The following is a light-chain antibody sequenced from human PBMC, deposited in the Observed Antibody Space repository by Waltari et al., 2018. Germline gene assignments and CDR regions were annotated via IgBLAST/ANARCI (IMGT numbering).Light chain of an antibody. CDR1: QRISSW. CDR2: KAS. V-gene: IGKV1-5*03. Sequence: DIQMTQSPSTLSASVGDRVTITCRASQRISSWVALYQHKPGKAPKLMIYKASSLQSWVPSRFSGRGSGTEFTLTITSLQPDDFATYYCQQYHTYWTFGQGTKVEIK. J-gene: IGKJ1*01. CDR3: QQYHTYWT.